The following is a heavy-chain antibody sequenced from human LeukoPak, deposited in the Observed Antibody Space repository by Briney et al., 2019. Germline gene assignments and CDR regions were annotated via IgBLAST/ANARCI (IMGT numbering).Heavy chain of an antibody. V-gene: IGHV4-39*01. CDR2: IYYSGST. CDR1: GGSISSSSYY. Sequence: SETLSLTCTVSGGSISSSSYYWGWIRQPPGKGLEWIGSIYYSGSTYYNPSLKSRVTISVDTSKNQFSLKLSSVTAADTAVYYCARHSPDSWSDSLNWFDPWGQGTLVTVSS. J-gene: IGHJ5*02. D-gene: IGHD3-3*01. CDR3: ARHSPDSWSDSLNWFDP.